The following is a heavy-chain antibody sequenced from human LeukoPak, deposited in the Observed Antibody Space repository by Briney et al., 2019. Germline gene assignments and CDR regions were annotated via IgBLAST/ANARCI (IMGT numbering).Heavy chain of an antibody. CDR3: ARASSSWYQGWFDP. CDR1: GFTFSSYW. V-gene: IGHV3-7*01. Sequence: GGSLRLSCAASGFTFSSYWMSWVRQAPGKGLKWVANIKQDGSEKYYVDSVKGRFTISRDNAKNSLYLQMNSLRAEDTAVYYCARASSSWYQGWFDPWGQGTLVTVSS. D-gene: IGHD6-13*01. CDR2: IKQDGSEK. J-gene: IGHJ5*02.